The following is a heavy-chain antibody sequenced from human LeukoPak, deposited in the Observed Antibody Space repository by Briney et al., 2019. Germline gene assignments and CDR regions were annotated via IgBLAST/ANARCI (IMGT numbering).Heavy chain of an antibody. CDR3: ATTLGVVVAATQGVFDY. Sequence: PGGSLRLSCAASGFTFNNYAMSWVRQAPGKGLEWVSAISGSGGSTYYADSVKGRFTISRDNSKNTLYLQMNSLRAEDTAVYYCATTLGVVVAATQGVFDYWGQGTLVTVSS. D-gene: IGHD2-15*01. CDR2: ISGSGGST. CDR1: GFTFNNYA. J-gene: IGHJ4*02. V-gene: IGHV3-23*01.